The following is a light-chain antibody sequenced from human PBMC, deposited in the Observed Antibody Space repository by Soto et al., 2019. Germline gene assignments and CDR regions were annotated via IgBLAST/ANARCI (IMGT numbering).Light chain of an antibody. J-gene: IGLJ2*01. V-gene: IGLV7-46*01. Sequence: QSVVTQEPSLTVSPGGTVTLTCGSSSRAVTSGHYPYWFQQKPGQAPRTLIYDTSNKHSWTPARFSGSLLGGKAALSLSGAQPDEEEEYYCLLSYIGGRSVVFGGGTKLTVL. CDR3: LLSYIGGRSVV. CDR2: DTS. CDR1: SRAVTSGHY.